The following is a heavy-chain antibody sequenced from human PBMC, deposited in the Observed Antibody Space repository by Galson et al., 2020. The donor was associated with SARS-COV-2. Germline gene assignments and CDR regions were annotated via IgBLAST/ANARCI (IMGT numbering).Heavy chain of an antibody. CDR1: GGSISSGNYY. D-gene: IGHD1-26*01. V-gene: IGHV4-31*03. CDR3: ARTKGDSGSYIDY. J-gene: IGHJ4*02. CDR2: IYYSGNT. Sequence: SETLSLTCTVSGGSISSGNYYWSWIRQHPGEGLEWIGYIYYSGNTYYNPSLESRVTISVDTSKNQFSLKLSSVTAADTAVYYCARTKGDSGSYIDYWGQGTLVIVSS.